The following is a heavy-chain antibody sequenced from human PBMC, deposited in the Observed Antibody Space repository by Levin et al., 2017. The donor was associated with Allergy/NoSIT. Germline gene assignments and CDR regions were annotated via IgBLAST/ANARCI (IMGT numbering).Heavy chain of an antibody. CDR1: GGSISSGSYY. CDR3: ARESCSSSWSCYYYYMDV. V-gene: IGHV4-61*02. CDR2: IYTSGST. Sequence: SETLSLTCTVSGGSISSGSYYWSWIRQPAGKGLEWIGRIYTSGSTNYNPSLKSRVTISVDTSKNQFSLKLSSVTAADTAVYYCARESCSSSWSCYYYYMDVWGKGTTVTVSS. D-gene: IGHD6-13*01. J-gene: IGHJ6*03.